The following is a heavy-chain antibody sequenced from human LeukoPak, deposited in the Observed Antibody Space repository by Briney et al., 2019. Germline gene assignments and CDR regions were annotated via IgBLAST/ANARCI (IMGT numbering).Heavy chain of an antibody. V-gene: IGHV4-39*01. J-gene: IGHJ4*02. CDR3: ARVPTVTFFDY. CDR2: IYYSGST. Sequence: PSETLSLTCNVSGGSISSSSYYWGWIRQPPGKGLEWIGSIYYSGSTYYNPSLKSRVTISVDTSKNQFSLKLSSVTAADTAVYYCARVPTVTFFDYWGQGTLVTVSS. D-gene: IGHD4-17*01. CDR1: GGSISSSSYY.